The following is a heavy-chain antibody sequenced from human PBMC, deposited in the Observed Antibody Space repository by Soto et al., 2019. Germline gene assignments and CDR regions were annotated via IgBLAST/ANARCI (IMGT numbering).Heavy chain of an antibody. D-gene: IGHD6-19*01. CDR2: TYYRSGWSR. CDR3: ARAYSSGWFSYFDF. V-gene: IGHV6-1*01. Sequence: PSQTLSLTCDISGFSISTDSAARNWIRQSPSRGLEWLGRTYYRSGWSREYAVSVRGRITINPDTSKNQFSLQLNSVTPEDTAVYYCARAYSSGWFSYFDFRGQGTLVTVSS. CDR1: GFSISTDSAA. J-gene: IGHJ4*02.